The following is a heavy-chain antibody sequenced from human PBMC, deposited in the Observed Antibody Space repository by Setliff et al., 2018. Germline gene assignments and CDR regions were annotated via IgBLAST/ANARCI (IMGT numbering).Heavy chain of an antibody. CDR3: AIATPYNWNDDY. V-gene: IGHV3-23*01. CDR1: GFTFSSYA. CDR2: ISGSGGST. Sequence: GGSLRLSCAASGFTFSSYAMSWVRQAPGKGLELVSAISGSGGSTYYADSVKGRFTTSRDNSENTLYLQMNSLRAEDTAVYYCAIATPYNWNDDYWGQGTLVTVSS. D-gene: IGHD1-20*01. J-gene: IGHJ4*02.